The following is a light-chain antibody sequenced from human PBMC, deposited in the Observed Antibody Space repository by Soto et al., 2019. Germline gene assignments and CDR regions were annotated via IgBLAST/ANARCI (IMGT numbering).Light chain of an antibody. CDR1: QSVSSTY. Sequence: IVLTQSPGTLSLSPGERATLSCRASQSVSSTYLAWYQQKPGRAPRLLIYDASSRATGIPDRFSGSGSGTDFTLTISRLEPEEFAVYYCQQFSSTPWTFGQGTEVEIK. CDR3: QQFSSTPWT. V-gene: IGKV3-20*01. J-gene: IGKJ1*01. CDR2: DAS.